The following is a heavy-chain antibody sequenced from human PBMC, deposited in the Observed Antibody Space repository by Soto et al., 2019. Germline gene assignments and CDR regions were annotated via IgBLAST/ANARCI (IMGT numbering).Heavy chain of an antibody. Sequence: EVQLVESGGGLVQPGGSLRLSCAASGFTVNSNYMSWVRQAPGKGLEWVSVIYSDGSTYYADSVKGRFLISRDNPNSTLYLQMNALRAEDTAVYYCATLTKYDILTGFYPCCGQGTLVTVSS. V-gene: IGHV3-66*01. J-gene: IGHJ4*02. CDR2: IYSDGST. D-gene: IGHD3-9*01. CDR1: GFTVNSNY. CDR3: ATLTKYDILTGFYPC.